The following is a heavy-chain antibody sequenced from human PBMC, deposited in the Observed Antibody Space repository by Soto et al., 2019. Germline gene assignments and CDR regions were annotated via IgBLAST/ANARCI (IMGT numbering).Heavy chain of an antibody. J-gene: IGHJ4*02. V-gene: IGHV3-21*01. CDR2: ISSSSSYI. Sequence: EVPLVESGGGLVKPGGSLRLSCAASGFTFSSYSMNWVRQAPGKGLEWVSSISSSSSYIYYADSVKGRFTISRDNANHSMDLQRNRLSAEDTAVFYCARDQPGYSYGYGLRYWGQGTLVTVSS. CDR3: ARDQPGYSYGYGLRY. D-gene: IGHD5-18*01. CDR1: GFTFSSYS.